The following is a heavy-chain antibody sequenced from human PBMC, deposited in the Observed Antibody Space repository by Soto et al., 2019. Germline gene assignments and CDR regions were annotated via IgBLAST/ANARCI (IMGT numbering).Heavy chain of an antibody. J-gene: IGHJ6*02. D-gene: IGHD6-19*01. Sequence: GGSLRLSCAASGFTFSSYWMHWVRQAPGKGLVWVSRIKSDGSGTYYADSVKGRLTISRDNSKNTLYLQMNGPRAEDTAVYYWARDFSRKAVGMDVWGQGTTVTVSS. CDR1: GFTFSSYW. CDR2: IKSDGSGT. V-gene: IGHV3-74*01. CDR3: ARDFSRKAVGMDV.